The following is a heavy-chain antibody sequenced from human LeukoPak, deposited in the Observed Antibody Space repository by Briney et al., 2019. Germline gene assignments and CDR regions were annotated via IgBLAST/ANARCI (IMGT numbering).Heavy chain of an antibody. CDR2: IYSGGNT. J-gene: IGHJ6*02. V-gene: IGHV3-53*01. D-gene: IGHD3-3*01. Sequence: GGSLRLSCAASGFTVSSSYMSWVRQAPGKGLEWVSVIYSGGNTYYVDSVRGRFSISGDNSKNTLYLQMNSLRAEDTAVYYCARGTTAGILEPYYYYAMDVWGQGTTVTVSS. CDR3: ARGTTAGILEPYYYYAMDV. CDR1: GFTVSSSY.